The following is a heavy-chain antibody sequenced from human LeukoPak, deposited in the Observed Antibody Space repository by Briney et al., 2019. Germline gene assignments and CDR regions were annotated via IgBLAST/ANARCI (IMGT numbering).Heavy chain of an antibody. CDR3: ARVPYYYGSGSYLGFDYYGMDV. V-gene: IGHV4-31*03. CDR2: IYYSGST. J-gene: IGHJ6*02. Sequence: PSETLSLTCTVSGGSISSGGYYWSWIRQHPGKGLEWIGYIYYSGSTDYNPSLKSRFTMSVDTSKNQFSLKLSSVTAADTAVYYCARVPYYYGSGSYLGFDYYGMDVWGQGTTVTVSS. CDR1: GGSISSGGYY. D-gene: IGHD3-10*01.